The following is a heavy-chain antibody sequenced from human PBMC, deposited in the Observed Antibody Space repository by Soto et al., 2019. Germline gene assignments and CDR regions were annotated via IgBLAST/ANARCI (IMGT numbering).Heavy chain of an antibody. Sequence: SETLSLTCTASSGSISGYSWTWIRQPPGKGLEWIGYIYKSGSTTYNPSLKSRVTMSVDTSKSQLSLKLTSVTAADTAVYYCARGVPNCSSSSCYFDCWSQGALVTVSS. J-gene: IGHJ4*02. CDR3: ARGVPNCSSSSCYFDC. CDR2: IYKSGST. CDR1: SGSISGYS. D-gene: IGHD2-2*01. V-gene: IGHV4-59*01.